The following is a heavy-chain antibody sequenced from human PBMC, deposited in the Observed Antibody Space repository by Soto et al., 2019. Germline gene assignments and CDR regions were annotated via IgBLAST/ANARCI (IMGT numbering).Heavy chain of an antibody. CDR3: ASLDNYTFDY. CDR1: GGSITSYY. Sequence: SETLSLTCTVSGGSITSYYWSWIRQPPGKGLEWIGYIFYIGSTNYNPSLKSRVTISLDTSKNQFSLKLTSVTAADTAVYYCASLDNYTFDYWGQGTLVTVSS. V-gene: IGHV4-59*01. J-gene: IGHJ4*02. D-gene: IGHD4-4*01. CDR2: IFYIGST.